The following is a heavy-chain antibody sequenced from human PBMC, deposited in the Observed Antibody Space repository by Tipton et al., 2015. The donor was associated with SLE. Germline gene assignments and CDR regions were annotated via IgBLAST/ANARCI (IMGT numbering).Heavy chain of an antibody. CDR1: GGSFSGYY. D-gene: IGHD1-14*01. Sequence: TLSLTCAVYGGSFSGYYWNWIRQPPGKELEWIGEINHRGRTNYNPSLESRVTISVDTSKNQFSLKLSSVTAADTAVYYCTRGGFREPDDYYYGMDVWGQGTTVTVSS. CDR2: INHRGRT. V-gene: IGHV4-34*01. J-gene: IGHJ6*02. CDR3: TRGGFREPDDYYYGMDV.